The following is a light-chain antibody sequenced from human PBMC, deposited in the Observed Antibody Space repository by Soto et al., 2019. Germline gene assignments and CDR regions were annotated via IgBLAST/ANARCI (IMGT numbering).Light chain of an antibody. CDR3: SSYAGSNNLV. J-gene: IGLJ1*01. CDR1: SSDVGGYNH. CDR2: EVS. Sequence: QSVLTQPASVSGSPGQSISISCTGSSSDVGGYNHVSWYQQHPGKAPKVLIYEVSKWPSGVPDRFSGSKSGNTASLTVSGLQAEDEADYYCSSYAGSNNLVFGTGTKLTVL. V-gene: IGLV2-8*01.